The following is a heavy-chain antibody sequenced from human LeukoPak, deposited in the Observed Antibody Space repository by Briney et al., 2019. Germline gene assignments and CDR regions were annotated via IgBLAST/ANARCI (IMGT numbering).Heavy chain of an antibody. CDR3: ESSGSSWYGLDY. Sequence: GGSLRLSCAASGPTFTRAYMTWVRQAPGKGLEWVGRIKSKSDGATVDYGAPVRGRFTISRDDSKNMVFLQMDSLKSEDTAVYYCESSGSSWYGLDYWGQGTLVTVSS. CDR2: IKSKSDGATV. CDR1: GPTFTRAY. J-gene: IGHJ4*02. V-gene: IGHV3-15*05. D-gene: IGHD6-13*01.